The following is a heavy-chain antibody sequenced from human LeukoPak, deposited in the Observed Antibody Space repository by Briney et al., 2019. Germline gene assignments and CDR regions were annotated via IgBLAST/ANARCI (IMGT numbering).Heavy chain of an antibody. Sequence: SETLSLTCTVSGGSISSYYWSWIRQPPGKGLEWIGYIYYSGSTNYNPSLKSRVTISVDTSKNQFSLKLSSVTAEDTAVYYCAKSLEYSSSSGNDYWGQGTLVTVSS. D-gene: IGHD6-6*01. CDR3: AKSLEYSSSSGNDY. CDR2: IYYSGST. CDR1: GGSISSYY. V-gene: IGHV4-59*01. J-gene: IGHJ4*02.